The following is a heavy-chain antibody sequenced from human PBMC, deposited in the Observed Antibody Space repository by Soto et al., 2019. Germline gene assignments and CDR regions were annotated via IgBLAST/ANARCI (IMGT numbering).Heavy chain of an antibody. CDR1: GGSISNSAYY. V-gene: IGHV4-31*03. CDR2: IYHNGNT. D-gene: IGHD3-22*01. J-gene: IGHJ4*02. Sequence: TSETLSLTCSVSGGSISNSAYYWSWIRQPPGKALEWIGFIYHNGNTYYKPSLKSRITMSVDTSKNQFSLKLSSVTAADTAVYYCARVLPPRRYDTSGYFPDYWGQGTLVTVS. CDR3: ARVLPPRRYDTSGYFPDY.